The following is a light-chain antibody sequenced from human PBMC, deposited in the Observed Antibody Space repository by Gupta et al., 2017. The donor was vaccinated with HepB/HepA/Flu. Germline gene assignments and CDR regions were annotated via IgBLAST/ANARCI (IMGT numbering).Light chain of an antibody. J-gene: IGLJ2*01. CDR1: SSNIGAGYD. CDR2: GNS. Sequence: QSVLTPPPSVYGAPGQRGTISCTGNSSNIGAGYDVHWYHQLPGTAPNLLIYGNSKRPSGVPDRFSGSKSGTSAALAITGLQADDDADYYCQSYDSSLSGVVFGGGTKLTVL. V-gene: IGLV1-40*01. CDR3: QSYDSSLSGVV.